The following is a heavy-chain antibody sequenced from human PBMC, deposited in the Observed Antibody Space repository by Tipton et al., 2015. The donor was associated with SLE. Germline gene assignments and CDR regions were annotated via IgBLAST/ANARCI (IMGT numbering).Heavy chain of an antibody. CDR1: GGSFNGYY. J-gene: IGHJ5*02. CDR2: IDYSGRA. CDR3: ARGITGDL. D-gene: IGHD1-14*01. Sequence: TLSLTCVAYGGSFNGYYWSWIRQPPGKGLEWIGEIDYSGRANYNPSLESRLTISGDTAKKQFSLRLSSVTAADTGVYYCARGITGDLWGPGTLVTVSS. V-gene: IGHV4-34*01.